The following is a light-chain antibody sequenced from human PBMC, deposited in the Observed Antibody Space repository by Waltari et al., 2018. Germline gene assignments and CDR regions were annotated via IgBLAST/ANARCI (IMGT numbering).Light chain of an antibody. CDR3: CSYVDTYTYV. V-gene: IGLV2-11*01. CDR2: DVS. CDR1: SRDVGGSHF. J-gene: IGLJ1*01. Sequence: QSALTQPRSVSGPPGQSVTISCTGTSRDVGGSHFVSWFQQLPGSAPKLLIYDVSERPPGVPDRFSGSNSANTASLTISGLQAEDEADYYCCSYVDTYTYVFGPGTRVIVL.